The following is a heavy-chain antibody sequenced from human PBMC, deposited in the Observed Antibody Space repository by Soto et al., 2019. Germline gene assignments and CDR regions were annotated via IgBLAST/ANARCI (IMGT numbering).Heavy chain of an antibody. Sequence: EAQLLESGGGLVQPGGSLRLSCAASGFSFDTYAMSWVRQAPGKGLEWVSSISGSGGNTYYADSVKGRFTISRDKSKNILYLQMTSLRAEDTALYYCAKLGMTTINRDYWGQGTQVTVSS. J-gene: IGHJ4*02. CDR2: ISGSGGNT. CDR1: GFSFDTYA. D-gene: IGHD5-12*01. V-gene: IGHV3-23*01. CDR3: AKLGMTTINRDY.